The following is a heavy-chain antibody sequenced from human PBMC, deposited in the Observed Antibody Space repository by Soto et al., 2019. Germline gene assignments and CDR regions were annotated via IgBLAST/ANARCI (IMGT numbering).Heavy chain of an antibody. CDR1: GGSVSSNSYS. V-gene: IGHV4-39*01. D-gene: IGHD3-9*01. CDR2: IYSSENT. Sequence: LSETLSLTCTVSGGSVSSNSYSWGWIRQSPGKGLEWIGTIYSSENTYYNPSLLSRVTISVDTSKNEFSLKLSSVTAADTAVYYCARQPLRYPQMWVTNYYYGMDVWGQGTTVTVSS. CDR3: ARQPLRYPQMWVTNYYYGMDV. J-gene: IGHJ6*02.